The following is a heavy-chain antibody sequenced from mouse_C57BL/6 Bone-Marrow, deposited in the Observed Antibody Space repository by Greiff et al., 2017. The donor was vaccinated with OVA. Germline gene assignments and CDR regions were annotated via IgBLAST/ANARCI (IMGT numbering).Heavy chain of an antibody. Sequence: QVQLQQPGTELVKPGASVKLSCKASGYTFTSYWMHWVKQRPGQGLEWIGNINPSNGGTNYNEKFKSKATLTVDKSSSTAYMQLSSLTSEDSAVYYWARSGSGYVGFAYWGQGTLVTVSA. CDR1: GYTFTSYW. D-gene: IGHD3-2*02. J-gene: IGHJ3*01. CDR2: INPSNGGT. CDR3: ARSGSGYVGFAY. V-gene: IGHV1-53*01.